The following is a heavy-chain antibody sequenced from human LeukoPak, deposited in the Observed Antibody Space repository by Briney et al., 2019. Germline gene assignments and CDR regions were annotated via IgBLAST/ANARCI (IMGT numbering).Heavy chain of an antibody. CDR3: ARKCSGGSCYSGGFDP. CDR1: GGSISSYY. Sequence: PSETLSLTCTVSGGSISSYYWSWIRQPPGKGLEWIGYIYYSGSTNYNPSLKSRATISVDTSKNQFSLKLSSVTAADTAVYYCARKCSGGSCYSGGFDPWGQGTLVTVSS. V-gene: IGHV4-59*08. CDR2: IYYSGST. J-gene: IGHJ5*02. D-gene: IGHD2-15*01.